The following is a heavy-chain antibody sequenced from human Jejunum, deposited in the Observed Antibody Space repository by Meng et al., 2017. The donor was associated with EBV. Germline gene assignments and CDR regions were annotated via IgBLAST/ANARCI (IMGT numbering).Heavy chain of an antibody. V-gene: IGHV1-3*04. D-gene: IGHD4-17*01. Sequence: QVHLVQSGAVLKIPGSSLKISCTAAEYTITKYNMCGLRQAPGQRLEWIGWINTGDGNTKYSQKFQGIVTITRDTSANIAFVQVSSLGSEDTVYYCCGGRSYGGYQFHFDYWGQGTLVTVSS. CDR3: GGRSYGGYQFHFDY. CDR2: INTGDGNT. J-gene: IGHJ4*02. CDR1: EYTITKYN.